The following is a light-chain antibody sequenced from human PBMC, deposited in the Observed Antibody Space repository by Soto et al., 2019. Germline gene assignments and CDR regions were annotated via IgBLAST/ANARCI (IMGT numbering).Light chain of an antibody. CDR3: QQSYITPRT. J-gene: IGKJ1*01. CDR1: LSISSS. V-gene: IGKV1-39*01. Sequence: DIRMTQSPSSQSASVGDRITITCRASLSISSSLNWYQQKPGKAPRLLIYAASRLQSGAPSRFSDSGSGTDFTLTITSLQPEDFATYYCQQSYITPRTFGQGTKVDIK. CDR2: AAS.